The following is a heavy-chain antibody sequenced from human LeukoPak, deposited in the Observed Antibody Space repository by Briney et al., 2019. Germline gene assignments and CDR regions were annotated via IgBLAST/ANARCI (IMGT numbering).Heavy chain of an antibody. CDR1: GGSISSYY. Sequence: SQTLSLTCTVSGGSISSYYWSWIRQPPGKGLEWIGYIYTSGSTNYNPSLKSRVTISVDTSKNQFSLKLSSVTAADTAVYYCARRGVPDYWGQGTLVTVSS. CDR3: ARRGVPDY. J-gene: IGHJ4*02. CDR2: IYTSGST. V-gene: IGHV4-4*09. D-gene: IGHD3-10*01.